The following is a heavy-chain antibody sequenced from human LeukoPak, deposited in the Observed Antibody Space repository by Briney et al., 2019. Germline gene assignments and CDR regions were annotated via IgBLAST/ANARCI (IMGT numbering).Heavy chain of an antibody. J-gene: IGHJ4*02. V-gene: IGHV3-64*04. CDR3: AREGEVGFFDY. D-gene: IGHD1-26*01. Sequence: PGGSLRLSCSASGFTFSNYAMHWVRQAPGKGLEYVSDISSNGGITYYADSVKGRFTVSRDNSKNMLYLQMNSLRDEDTVVYYCAREGEVGFFDYWGQGTLVTVSS. CDR1: GFTFSNYA. CDR2: ISSNGGIT.